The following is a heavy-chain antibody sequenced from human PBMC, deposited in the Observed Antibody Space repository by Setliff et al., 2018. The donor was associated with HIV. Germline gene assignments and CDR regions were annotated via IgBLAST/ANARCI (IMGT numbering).Heavy chain of an antibody. D-gene: IGHD3-10*01. Sequence: PSETLSLTCTVSGGSISSSSYYWGWIRQPPGKGLEWIGYIYTSGITYYNPSLKSRVTISVDTSNNQFSLHLSSVTAADTAVYYCARGDRGFGEHYFDYWGQGTLVTVSS. J-gene: IGHJ4*02. CDR2: IYTSGIT. V-gene: IGHV4-39*01. CDR3: ARGDRGFGEHYFDY. CDR1: GGSISSSSYY.